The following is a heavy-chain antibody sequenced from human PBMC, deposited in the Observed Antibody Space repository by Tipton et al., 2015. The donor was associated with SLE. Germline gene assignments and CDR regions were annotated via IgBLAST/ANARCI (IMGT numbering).Heavy chain of an antibody. Sequence: GLVKPSQTLSLTCAISGGSVSSKSVTWNWIRQSPSRGLEWLGRTYYRSKWYNDYTVSVKSRIAINPDTSKNQFSLQLNSVTPEDTAVYYCARGIGSSWAFDSWGQGTLVTVSS. CDR1: GGSVSSKSVT. J-gene: IGHJ4*02. CDR3: ARGIGSSWAFDS. V-gene: IGHV6-1*01. CDR2: TYYRSKWYN. D-gene: IGHD1-26*01.